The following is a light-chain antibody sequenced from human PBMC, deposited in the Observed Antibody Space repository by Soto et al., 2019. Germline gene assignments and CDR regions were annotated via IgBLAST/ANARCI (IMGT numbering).Light chain of an antibody. CDR2: GAS. Sequence: EIVLTQSPGTLSLSPGERATLSCRASQSVSSSYLAWYQQKPGQAPRLLIYGASSRATGIPDRFSGSGSGTDFTLTISRLEPDDFAVYYSQQYGSSPSWTFGQGTKVEIK. CDR1: QSVSSSY. CDR3: QQYGSSPSWT. V-gene: IGKV3-20*01. J-gene: IGKJ1*01.